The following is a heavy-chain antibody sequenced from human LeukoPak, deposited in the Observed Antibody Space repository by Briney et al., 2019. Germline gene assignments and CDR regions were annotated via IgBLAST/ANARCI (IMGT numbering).Heavy chain of an antibody. V-gene: IGHV1-24*01. D-gene: IGHD2-2*01. CDR3: ATGIVVVPAATDPLDY. CDR2: FDPEDGET. J-gene: IGHJ4*02. CDR1: GYTLTELS. Sequence: ASVKVSCKVSGYTLTELSMHWVRQVPGKGLEWMGGFDPEDGETIYAQKFQGRVTMTEDTSTDTAYMELSSLRSEDTAVYYCATGIVVVPAATDPLDYWGQGTLVTVSS.